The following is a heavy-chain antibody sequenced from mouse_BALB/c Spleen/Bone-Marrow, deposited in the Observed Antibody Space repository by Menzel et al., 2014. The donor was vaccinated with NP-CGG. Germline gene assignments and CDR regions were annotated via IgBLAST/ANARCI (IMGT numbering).Heavy chain of an antibody. Sequence: DVMLVESGGGLVRPGGSLKLSCAASGFTFSSYAMSWVRQSPEKRLEWVAEISSGGSYTYYPDTVTGRFTISRDNAKNTLYLEMSSLRSEDTAMYYCAREGLRRRAAMDYWGQGTSVTVSS. V-gene: IGHV5-9-4*01. CDR1: GFTFSSYA. CDR3: AREGLRRRAAMDY. CDR2: ISSGGSYT. D-gene: IGHD2-4*01. J-gene: IGHJ4*01.